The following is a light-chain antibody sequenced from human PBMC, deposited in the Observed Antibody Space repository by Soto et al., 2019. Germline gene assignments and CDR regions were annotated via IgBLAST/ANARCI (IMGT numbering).Light chain of an antibody. CDR1: SSNIGSNY. CDR3: AAWDDSLSAFYV. V-gene: IGLV1-47*01. J-gene: IGLJ1*01. CDR2: RNN. Sequence: QSVLTQPPSASGTPGQRVTISCSGSSSNIGSNYVYWYQQLPGTAPKLHIYRNNQRPSGVPDRFSGSKSGTSASLAISGLRSEDEADYYCAAWDDSLSAFYVFGTGTKVTVL.